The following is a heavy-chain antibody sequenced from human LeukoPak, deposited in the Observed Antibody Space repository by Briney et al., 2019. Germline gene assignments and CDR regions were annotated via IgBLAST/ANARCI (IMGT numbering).Heavy chain of an antibody. CDR3: ARRSRQPRHAYFDY. CDR2: IIPKFGTT. CDR1: GDTFSNDA. J-gene: IGHJ4*02. V-gene: IGHV1-69*05. D-gene: IGHD1-1*01. Sequence: ASVKVSCKTSGDTFSNDAISWVRQAPGRGPEWMGDIIPKFGTTNYAQKFRGRVSITTDDSTTTAYMELSRLKSDDTAVYYCARRSRQPRHAYFDYWGLGTLVTVSS.